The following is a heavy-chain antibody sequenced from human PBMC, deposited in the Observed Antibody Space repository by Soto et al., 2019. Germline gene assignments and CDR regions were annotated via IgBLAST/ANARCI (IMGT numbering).Heavy chain of an antibody. CDR3: ARWKGPGSSDSSGYAFDY. CDR2: IIPIFGTA. J-gene: IGHJ4*02. V-gene: IGHV1-69*13. Sequence: SVKVSCNASGVTFSSYAISWVRQAPGQGLEWMGGIIPIFGTANYAQKFQGRVTITADESTSTAYMELSSLRSEDTAGYYCARWKGPGSSDSSGYAFDYWGQGTLVTISS. CDR1: GVTFSSYA. D-gene: IGHD3-22*01.